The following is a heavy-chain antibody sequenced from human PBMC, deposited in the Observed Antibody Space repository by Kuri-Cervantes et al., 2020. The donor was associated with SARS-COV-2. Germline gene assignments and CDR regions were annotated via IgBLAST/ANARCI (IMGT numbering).Heavy chain of an antibody. J-gene: IGHJ4*02. D-gene: IGHD6-19*01. V-gene: IGHV3-9*01. CDR3: GRDETVAGPSTVDY. CDR1: GFIFDDFA. Sequence: SLKISCAASGFIFDDFAMYWVRQAPGKGLEWVSGLSWNSNGIAYADSVRGRFTISRDNGKNTLYLQMDSLRAEDAGIYHCGRDETVAGPSTVDYWGQGTLVTVSS. CDR2: LSWNSNGI.